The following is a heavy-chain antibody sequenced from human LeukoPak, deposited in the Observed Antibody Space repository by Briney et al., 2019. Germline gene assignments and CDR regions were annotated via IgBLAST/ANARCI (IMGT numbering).Heavy chain of an antibody. V-gene: IGHV3-23*01. CDR2: ISGSGGVT. CDR1: GFTFGSYA. CDR3: AKEWDGSGTRLGWFDP. J-gene: IGHJ5*02. D-gene: IGHD3-10*01. Sequence: GGSLGLSCVASGFTFGSYAMSWVRQAPGKGLEWVSLISGSGGVTYYADSVKGRFTIPRDNSKNTLYLQMNSLRAEDTATYYCAKEWDGSGTRLGWFDPWGQGTLVTVSS.